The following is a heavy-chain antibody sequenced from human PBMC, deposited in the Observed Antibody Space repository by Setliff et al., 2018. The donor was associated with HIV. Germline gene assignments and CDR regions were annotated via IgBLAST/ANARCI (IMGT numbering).Heavy chain of an antibody. CDR1: GFTFFSSA. V-gene: IGHV3-23*01. D-gene: IGHD3-22*01. Sequence: GESLTISCAASGFTFFSSALTWVRQAPGKGLEWVSLIQSGGITYYADSVKGRFTISRDNSNNTLSLQMSSLRAEDTAQYYCAKLDYYDFSGSWARKAAIDFWGQGTRVTVSS. J-gene: IGHJ3*01. CDR3: AKLDYYDFSGSWARKAAIDF. CDR2: IQSGGIT.